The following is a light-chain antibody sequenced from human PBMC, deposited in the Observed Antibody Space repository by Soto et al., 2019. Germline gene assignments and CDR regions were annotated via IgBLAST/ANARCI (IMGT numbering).Light chain of an antibody. J-gene: IGLJ3*02. CDR3: CSYAGSYTLV. Sequence: QPELTQPRSVSGSPGQSVTISCTGTSSDVGGYNYVSWYQQHPGKAPKLMIYDVSKRPSGVPDRFSGSKSGNTASLTISGLQPEDEADYYCCSYAGSYTLVFGGGTKVTVL. CDR1: SSDVGGYNY. V-gene: IGLV2-11*01. CDR2: DVS.